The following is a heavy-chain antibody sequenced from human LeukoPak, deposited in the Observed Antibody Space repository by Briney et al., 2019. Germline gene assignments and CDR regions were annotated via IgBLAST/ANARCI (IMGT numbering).Heavy chain of an antibody. V-gene: IGHV4-39*01. Sequence: PSETLSLTCTVSGGFISSSSYYWGWIRQPPGKGLEWIGSIYYSGSTYYNPSLKSRVTISVDTSKNQFSLKLKSVIAADTAVYSCARRVLMLSSSSRFDYWGQGTLVTVSS. CDR3: ARRVLMLSSSSRFDY. D-gene: IGHD2-2*01. CDR1: GGFISSSSYY. CDR2: IYYSGST. J-gene: IGHJ4*02.